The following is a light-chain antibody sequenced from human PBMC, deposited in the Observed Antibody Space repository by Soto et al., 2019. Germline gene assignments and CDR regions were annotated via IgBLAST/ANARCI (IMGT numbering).Light chain of an antibody. CDR2: NNN. CDR3: AAWDDSLNGLV. J-gene: IGLJ1*01. V-gene: IGLV1-44*01. Sequence: QSVLTQPPSASGTPGQRVTISCSGSSSNIGSNTVNWYQQLPGTAPKLLIYNNNQRPSGDPDRFSVSKSGTSASLAISGLQSEDEVDYYCAAWDDSLNGLVFGTGTKVTVL. CDR1: SSNIGSNT.